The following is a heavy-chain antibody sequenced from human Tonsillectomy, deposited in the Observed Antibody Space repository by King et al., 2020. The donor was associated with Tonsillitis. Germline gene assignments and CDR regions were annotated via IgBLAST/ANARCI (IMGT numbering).Heavy chain of an antibody. CDR2: IYNSGSA. D-gene: IGHD3-22*01. V-gene: IGHV4-39*01. CDR3: ARPPYYYDSSGYSEPPAEYFHH. CDR1: GGSISGSTYY. J-gene: IGHJ1*01. Sequence: QLQESGPGLVKPSETLSLTCTVSGGSISGSTYYWGWIRQPPGKGLEWIGSIYNSGSAYYNPSLKSRVTISVDTSKNQFSLKLTSVTAADTAVYYCARPPYYYDSSGYSEPPAEYFHHWGQGTLVTVSS.